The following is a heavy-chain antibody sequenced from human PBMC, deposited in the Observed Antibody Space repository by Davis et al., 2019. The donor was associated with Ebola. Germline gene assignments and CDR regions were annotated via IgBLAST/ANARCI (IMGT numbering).Heavy chain of an antibody. CDR3: ARDLVALYGMDV. Sequence: ASVKVSCKASGGTFSSYAISWVRQAPGQGLEWMGIINPSGGSTSYAQKFQGRVTMTRDTSTSTVYMELSRLRSDDTAVYYCARDLVALYGMDVWGQGTTVTVSS. CDR1: GGTFSSYA. CDR2: INPSGGST. V-gene: IGHV1-46*01. J-gene: IGHJ6*02. D-gene: IGHD2-21*01.